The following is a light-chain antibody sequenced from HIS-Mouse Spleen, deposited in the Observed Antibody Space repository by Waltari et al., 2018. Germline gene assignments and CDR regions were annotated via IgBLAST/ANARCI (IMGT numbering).Light chain of an antibody. CDR3: SSYTSSSFNVV. V-gene: IGLV2-14*03. Sequence: QSALTQPASVSGSPGQSITISCTGTSSDVGGYTYVSWYQQHPGKAPKLMIYDVSNRPSGVSKRFSGSKSGNTASLTISGLQAEDEADYYCSSYTSSSFNVVFGGGTKLTVL. CDR2: DVS. J-gene: IGLJ2*01. CDR1: SSDVGGYTY.